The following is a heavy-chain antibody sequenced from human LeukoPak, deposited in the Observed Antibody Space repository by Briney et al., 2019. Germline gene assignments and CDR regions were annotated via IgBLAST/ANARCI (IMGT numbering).Heavy chain of an antibody. D-gene: IGHD3-22*01. CDR2: ISWNSGSI. CDR3: AKGGFYYDSSGYDY. V-gene: IGHV3-9*01. J-gene: IGHJ4*02. CDR1: GFTFDDYA. Sequence: PGGSLRLSCAASGFTFDDYAMHWVRQAPGKGLEWVSGISWNSGSIGYADSVKGRFTISRDNAKNSLYLQMNSLRAEDTALYYCAKGGFYYDSSGYDYWGQGTLVTVSS.